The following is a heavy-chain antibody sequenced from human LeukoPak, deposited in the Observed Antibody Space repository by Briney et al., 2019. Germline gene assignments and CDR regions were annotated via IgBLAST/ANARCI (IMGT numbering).Heavy chain of an antibody. D-gene: IGHD3-22*01. CDR1: DDSITMYY. V-gene: IGHV4-4*07. CDR2: IYTSGST. CDR3: ARELAVVVTWTPWFDP. J-gene: IGHJ5*02. Sequence: SETLSLTCTVSDDSITMYYWSWIRQPAGKGLEWIGRIYTSGSTNYNPSLKSRVTISVDTSKNQFSLKLSSVTAADTAVYYCARELAVVVTWTPWFDPWGQGTLVTVSS.